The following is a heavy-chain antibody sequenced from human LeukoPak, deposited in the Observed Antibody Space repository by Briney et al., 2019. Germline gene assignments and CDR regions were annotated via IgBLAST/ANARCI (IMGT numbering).Heavy chain of an antibody. V-gene: IGHV3-9*01. CDR2: ISWNSGSI. CDR3: AKVSSVAGTLDY. J-gene: IGHJ4*02. Sequence: GRSLRLSCAASGFTFDDYAMHWVRQAPGKGLEWVSGISWNSGSIGYADSVKGRFTISRDNAKNSLYLQMNSLRAEDTALYYCAKVSSVAGTLDYWGQGTLVTVSS. D-gene: IGHD6-19*01. CDR1: GFTFDDYA.